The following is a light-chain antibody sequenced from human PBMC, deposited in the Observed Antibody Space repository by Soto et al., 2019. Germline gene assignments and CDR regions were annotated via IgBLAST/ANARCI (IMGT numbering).Light chain of an antibody. V-gene: IGKV1-39*01. CDR3: QQSYSTPFT. CDR1: QSISSY. Sequence: DIQMTQSPSSLSASVGDRVTITCRASQSISSYLNWYQQKPGKAPKLLIYAASSLQSGVPSRFSGNGSGTDFTLTISSLQPEDFANYYCQQSYSTPFTFGPGTKVDIK. J-gene: IGKJ3*01. CDR2: AAS.